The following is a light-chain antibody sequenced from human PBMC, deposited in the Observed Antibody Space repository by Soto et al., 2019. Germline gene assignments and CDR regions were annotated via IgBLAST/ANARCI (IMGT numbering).Light chain of an antibody. V-gene: IGKV1-27*01. Sequence: DIQMTQSPSSLSASVGDRVTITCRASQNISNYLAWYQQKPGKVPKLLIYAASTLQSGVPSRFSGSGSGTDFTLTISNLQPEDFATYFWQQYNSSPRTFGQGTKVEFK. CDR2: AAS. CDR1: QNISNY. J-gene: IGKJ1*01. CDR3: QQYNSSPRT.